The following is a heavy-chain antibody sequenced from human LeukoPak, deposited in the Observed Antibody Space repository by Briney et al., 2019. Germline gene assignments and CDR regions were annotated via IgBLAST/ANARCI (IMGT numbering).Heavy chain of an antibody. CDR3: ARDGDQGFCSGGSCPSYFDS. CDR1: GYTFSSYD. V-gene: IGHV1-8*01. D-gene: IGHD2-15*01. Sequence: ASVKVSCKASGYTFSSYDINWVRKAPGQWLEWMGWMNPISGNTGYAQTLQGRLTMTRNTSISTAYMELSSLRSEDTAVYYCARDGDQGFCSGGSCPSYFDSWGLGTLVTVSS. CDR2: MNPISGNT. J-gene: IGHJ4*02.